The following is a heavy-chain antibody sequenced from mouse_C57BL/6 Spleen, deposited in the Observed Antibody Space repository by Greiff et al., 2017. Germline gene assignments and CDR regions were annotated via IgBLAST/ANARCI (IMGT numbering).Heavy chain of an antibody. V-gene: IGHV1-81*01. CDR3: ASYYDGYYYWFAY. J-gene: IGHJ3*01. CDR2: IYPRSGNT. Sequence: VQLQQSGAELARPGASVKLSCKASGYTFTSYGISWVKQRTGQGLEWIGEIYPRSGNTYYNEKFKGKATLTADKSSSTAYMELRILTSVDSAVXFCASYYDGYYYWFAYWGQGTLVTVSS. D-gene: IGHD2-3*01. CDR1: GYTFTSYG.